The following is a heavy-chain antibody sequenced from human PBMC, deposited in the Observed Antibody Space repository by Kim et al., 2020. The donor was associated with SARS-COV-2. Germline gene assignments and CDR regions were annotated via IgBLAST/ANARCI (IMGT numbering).Heavy chain of an antibody. V-gene: IGHV3-13*01. Sequence: YPGSVKGRFTISRENAKNTLYLQMNSLRAGETAVYYCARAVTTGADALDIWGQGTMVTVSS. D-gene: IGHD4-17*01. CDR3: ARAVTTGADALDI. J-gene: IGHJ3*02.